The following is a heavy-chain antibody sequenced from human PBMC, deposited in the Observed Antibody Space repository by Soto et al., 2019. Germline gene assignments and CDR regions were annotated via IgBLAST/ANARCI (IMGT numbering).Heavy chain of an antibody. Sequence: PGGSLRLSCAASGFTFSSYWMHWVRQAPGKGLVWVSRINSDGSSTSYADSVKGRFTISRDNAKNTLYLQMNSLRAEDTAVYYCARDPPSYCSSTSCPSYYFDYWGQGTLVTVSS. CDR1: GFTFSSYW. J-gene: IGHJ4*02. CDR2: INSDGSST. V-gene: IGHV3-74*01. CDR3: ARDPPSYCSSTSCPSYYFDY. D-gene: IGHD2-2*01.